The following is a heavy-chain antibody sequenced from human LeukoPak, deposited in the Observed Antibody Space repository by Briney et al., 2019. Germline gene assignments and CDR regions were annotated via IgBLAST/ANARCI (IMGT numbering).Heavy chain of an antibody. V-gene: IGHV2-70*11. J-gene: IGHJ4*02. CDR1: GFSLSTGGMC. Sequence: SGPTLVKPTQTLTVTCTFSGFSLSTGGMCVSWIRQPPGKALEWLARIDWDDEKYYSTSLKTRLTISKDTSKHQVVLTMTNMDPVDTATYYCARTRGSSWYFDYWGQGTLVTVSS. CDR2: IDWDDEK. CDR3: ARTRGSSWYFDY. D-gene: IGHD6-13*01.